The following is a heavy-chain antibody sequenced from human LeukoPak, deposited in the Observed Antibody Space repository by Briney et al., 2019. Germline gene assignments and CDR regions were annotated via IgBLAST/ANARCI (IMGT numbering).Heavy chain of an antibody. D-gene: IGHD3-3*01. CDR1: GGSISSYY. V-gene: IGHV4-4*07. Sequence: PSETLSLTCTVSGGSISSYYWSWIRQPAGKGLEWIGRIYTSGSTNYNPSLKSRVTMSVDTYTHQISLKRSSVTPADTAVYYCARDWAMEYAFDIWGQGTMVTVSS. CDR2: IYTSGST. J-gene: IGHJ3*02. CDR3: ARDWAMEYAFDI.